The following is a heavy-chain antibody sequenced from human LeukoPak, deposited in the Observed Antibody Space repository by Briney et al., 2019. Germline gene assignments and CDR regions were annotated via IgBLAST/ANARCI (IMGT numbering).Heavy chain of an antibody. CDR2: FDPEDGET. D-gene: IGHD3-9*01. CDR3: ATTRYYDILTGSVEGFDY. Sequence: ASVTVSCKVSGYTLTELSMHWVRQAPGKGLEWMGGFDPEDGETIYTQKFQGRVTMTEDTSTDTAYMELSRLRSEDTAVYYCATTRYYDILTGSVEGFDYWGQGTLVTVSS. J-gene: IGHJ4*02. CDR1: GYTLTELS. V-gene: IGHV1-24*01.